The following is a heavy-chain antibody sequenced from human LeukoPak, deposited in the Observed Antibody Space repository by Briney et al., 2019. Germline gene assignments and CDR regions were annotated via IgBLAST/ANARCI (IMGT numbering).Heavy chain of an antibody. CDR2: IHYSGST. Sequence: SETLSLTCTVSGGSISSYYWSRIRQPPGKELEWIGYIHYSGSTNYNPSLKSRVSISVDTSQNQFSLKLRSATAEDTAVYYCARLSRIGSGYYCDYWGQGTLVTVSS. CDR3: ARLSRIGSGYYCDY. CDR1: GGSISSYY. V-gene: IGHV4-59*08. J-gene: IGHJ4*02. D-gene: IGHD3-3*01.